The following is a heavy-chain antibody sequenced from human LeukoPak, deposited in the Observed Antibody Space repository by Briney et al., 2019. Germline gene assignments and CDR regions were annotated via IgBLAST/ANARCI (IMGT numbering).Heavy chain of an antibody. D-gene: IGHD4-23*01. CDR3: AKEALSHGGNIDY. V-gene: IGHV3-23*01. Sequence: GGSLRLSCAASGFTFSNAWMSWVRQAPGKGLEWVSAITSNGAGTHYADSVKGRFTISRDNSKNTLFLQMNSLRAEDTAVYYCAKEALSHGGNIDYWGQGTLVTVSS. CDR1: GFTFSNAW. CDR2: ITSNGAGT. J-gene: IGHJ4*02.